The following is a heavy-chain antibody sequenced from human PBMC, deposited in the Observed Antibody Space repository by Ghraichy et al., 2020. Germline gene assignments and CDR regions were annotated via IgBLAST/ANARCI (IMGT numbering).Heavy chain of an antibody. D-gene: IGHD6-19*01. J-gene: IGHJ4*02. CDR1: GDSVSSVNYY. V-gene: IGHV4-61*01. Sequence: SETLSLTCSVSGDSVSSVNYYWSWIRQPPGQGLEWIGYIYFSGSTNYNLSLKSRVTISVDSSKNQFSLKLTSVTAADTAVYYCARIRAGSGAVIDYWGLGTLVTVSS. CDR3: ARIRAGSGAVIDY. CDR2: IYFSGST.